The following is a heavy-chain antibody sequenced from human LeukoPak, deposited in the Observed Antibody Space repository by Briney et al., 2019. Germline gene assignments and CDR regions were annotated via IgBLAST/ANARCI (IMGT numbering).Heavy chain of an antibody. CDR2: INPNSGGT. CDR3: ARAVDYDILTGYYPVGY. CDR1: GYTFTGYY. D-gene: IGHD3-9*01. Sequence: ASVKVSCKASGYTFTGYYMHWVRQAPGQGLEWMGWINPNSGGTNYAQKFQGRVTMTRDTSISTAYMELSRLRSDDTAVYYCARAVDYDILTGYYPVGYWGQGTLVTASS. V-gene: IGHV1-2*02. J-gene: IGHJ4*02.